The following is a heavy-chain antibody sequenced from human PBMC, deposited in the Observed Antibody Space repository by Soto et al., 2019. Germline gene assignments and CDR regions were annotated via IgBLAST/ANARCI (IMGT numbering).Heavy chain of an antibody. CDR2: LYWNEDK. D-gene: IGHD3-22*01. Sequence: XGPTLRNAPQTLPLTCSFSLFSLITSGVGVGWIRQPPGKALEWLVLLYWNEDKRYSPSLESRLTVTKDTSKNQVVLTMTNVDPVDTATYYCAHRDYYNSSGYAPFDSWGQGTLVTVSS. CDR3: AHRDYYNSSGYAPFDS. CDR1: LFSLITSGVG. J-gene: IGHJ4*02. V-gene: IGHV2-5*01.